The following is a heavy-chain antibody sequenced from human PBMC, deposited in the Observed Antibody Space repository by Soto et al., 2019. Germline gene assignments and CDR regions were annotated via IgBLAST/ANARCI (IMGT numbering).Heavy chain of an antibody. D-gene: IGHD3-10*01. J-gene: IGHJ6*02. CDR2: INSDGSST. CDR3: AREPPLLWFGEATGTYGMDV. CDR1: RFTFSSYW. Sequence: PGGSMRLSCASSRFTFSSYWMHELRQARGKGLVWVSRINSDGSSTSYADSVKGRFTISRDNAKNTLYLQMNSLRAEDTAVYYCAREPPLLWFGEATGTYGMDVWGQGTTVTVSS. V-gene: IGHV3-74*01.